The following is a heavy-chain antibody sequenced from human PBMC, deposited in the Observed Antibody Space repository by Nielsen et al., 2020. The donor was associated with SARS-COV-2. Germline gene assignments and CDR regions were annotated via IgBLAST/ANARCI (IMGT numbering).Heavy chain of an antibody. CDR2: IGTAGDT. D-gene: IGHD5-18*01. Sequence: GESLKISCAASGFTFSSYDMHWVRQATGKGLEWVSAIGTAGDTYYPGSVKGRFTISRENAKNSLYLQMNSLRAGDTAVYYCARVLWFNSGGPLGYYYYMDVWGKGTTVTVSS. CDR1: GFTFSSYD. V-gene: IGHV3-13*01. J-gene: IGHJ6*03. CDR3: ARVLWFNSGGPLGYYYYMDV.